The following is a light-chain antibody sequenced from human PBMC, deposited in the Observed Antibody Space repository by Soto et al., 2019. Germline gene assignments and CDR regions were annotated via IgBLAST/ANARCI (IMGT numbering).Light chain of an antibody. J-gene: IGKJ1*01. CDR2: DAF. CDR3: QQYGDSPRT. CDR1: QSVSRNY. V-gene: IGKV3-20*01. Sequence: EIVLTQSPGTLYLSPGERATLSCTASQSVSRNYLAWYQQRPGQAPRLLIYDAFNRATGIPDRFSGRGSGTDFTLTISRLESEDSAVYYCQQYGDSPRTFGQGTKVEIK.